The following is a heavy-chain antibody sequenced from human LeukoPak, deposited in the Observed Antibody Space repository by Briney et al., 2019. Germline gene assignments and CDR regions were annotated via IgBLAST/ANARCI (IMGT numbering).Heavy chain of an antibody. CDR2: IWYDGSHK. D-gene: IGHD3-10*01. CDR3: ARGVPNPATHPIDY. V-gene: IGHV3-33*03. J-gene: IGHJ4*02. Sequence: GGSLRLSCAASGFTFTSYGMHWVRQAPGKGLEWVAMIWYDGSHKKYADSVEGRFSISRDTSKNTLYLQMNSLRADDTAVYYCARGVPNPATHPIDYWGQGSLVTVSS. CDR1: GFTFTSYG.